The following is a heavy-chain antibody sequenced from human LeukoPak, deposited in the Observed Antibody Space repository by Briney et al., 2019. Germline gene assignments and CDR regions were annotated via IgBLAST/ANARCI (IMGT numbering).Heavy chain of an antibody. V-gene: IGHV4-31*03. CDR3: ARDRVTVAGRDYSYYYGLDV. Sequence: SETLSLTCSVSGGSISSSDYYWSRIRQYPGKGLEWVGYVHHSGSASYNPSLKSRVTISGDTSKNQFSLKLSSVTAADTAVYYCARDRVTVAGRDYSYYYGLDVWGQGTAVTVSS. D-gene: IGHD6-19*01. J-gene: IGHJ6*02. CDR1: GGSISSSDYY. CDR2: VHHSGSA.